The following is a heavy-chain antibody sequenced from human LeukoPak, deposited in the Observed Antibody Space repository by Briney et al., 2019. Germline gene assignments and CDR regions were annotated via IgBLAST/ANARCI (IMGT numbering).Heavy chain of an antibody. D-gene: IGHD1-7*01. V-gene: IGHV3-48*04. CDR2: IASTGTLV. Sequence: GGSLRLSCAASGFTFSSYAMSWVRQAPGKGLEWVSYIASTGTLVDYEDSVKGRFTISRDNAKNSLYLQMNSLRVEDTAVYYCARESVRNYVGRGAFDIWGQGTMVTVSS. J-gene: IGHJ3*02. CDR1: GFTFSSYA. CDR3: ARESVRNYVGRGAFDI.